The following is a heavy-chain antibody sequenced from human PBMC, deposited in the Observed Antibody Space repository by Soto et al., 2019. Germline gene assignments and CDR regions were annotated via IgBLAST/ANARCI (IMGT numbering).Heavy chain of an antibody. Sequence: QVQLVQSGAELKKPGSSVKVSCSASGVTFSSYAFTWVLQAPGQGLEWMGNIIPVFRTSNYAQGFQGRLTISADESTNTIYMELSRLRSEDPAVYFCAKDGSWDGGGGESWGQGTLVIVSS. CDR1: GVTFSSYA. V-gene: IGHV1-69*18. J-gene: IGHJ4*02. CDR3: AKDGSWDGGGGES. D-gene: IGHD3-16*01. CDR2: IIPVFRTS.